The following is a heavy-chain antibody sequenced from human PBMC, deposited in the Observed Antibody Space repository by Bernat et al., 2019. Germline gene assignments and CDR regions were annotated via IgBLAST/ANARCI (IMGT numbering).Heavy chain of an antibody. CDR1: GGAFSGYY. V-gene: IGHV4-34*02. CDR3: ARESRIFGGY. D-gene: IGHD5-12*01. CDR2: IYYSEST. Sequence: QVELQQWGAGLLKPSETLSLTCAVYGGAFSGYYWSWIRQHPGKGLEWIGYIYYSESTYYNPSLKSRVTISIDTSKNQFSLRLSSVTAADTAVYYCARESRIFGGYWGQGTLVTVSS. J-gene: IGHJ4*02.